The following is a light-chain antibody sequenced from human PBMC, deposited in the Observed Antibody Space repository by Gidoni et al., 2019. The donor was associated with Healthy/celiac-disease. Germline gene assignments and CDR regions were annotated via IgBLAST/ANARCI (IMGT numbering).Light chain of an antibody. Sequence: LSLSPGERATLSCRASQSVSSYLAWYQQKPGQAPRLLIYDASNRATGIPARFSGSGSGTDFTLTISSLEPEDFAVYYCQQRSNWPEITFGQGTRLEIK. CDR1: QSVSSY. J-gene: IGKJ5*01. CDR3: QQRSNWPEIT. CDR2: DAS. V-gene: IGKV3-11*01.